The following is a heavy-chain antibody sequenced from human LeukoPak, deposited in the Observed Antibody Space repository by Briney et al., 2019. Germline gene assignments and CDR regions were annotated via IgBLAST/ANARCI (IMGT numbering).Heavy chain of an antibody. CDR1: GFTFSGSA. V-gene: IGHV3-73*01. CDR2: IRSKANSYAT. Sequence: PGGSLRLSCAASGFTFSGSAMHWVRQASGKGLEWVGRIRSKANSYATAYAASVKGRFTISRDGSKNTAYLQMNSLKTEDTAVYYCTRGSYYYDSSGYYYVRYFDYWGQGTLVTVSS. D-gene: IGHD3-22*01. CDR3: TRGSYYYDSSGYYYVRYFDY. J-gene: IGHJ4*02.